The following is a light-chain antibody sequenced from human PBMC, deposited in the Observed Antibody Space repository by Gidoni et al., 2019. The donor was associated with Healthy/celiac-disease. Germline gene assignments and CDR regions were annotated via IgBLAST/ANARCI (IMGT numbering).Light chain of an antibody. V-gene: IGKV3-15*01. CDR3: QQYNNWPPWT. J-gene: IGKJ1*01. Sequence: EIVRTQSPATLSVSPGERATLACRASQSVSSNLAWYQQKPGQAPRLLIYGASTRATGIPARFRGSGSGTAFPLTISSLQSEDFAVYYCQQYNNWPPWTFGQGTKVEIK. CDR1: QSVSSN. CDR2: GAS.